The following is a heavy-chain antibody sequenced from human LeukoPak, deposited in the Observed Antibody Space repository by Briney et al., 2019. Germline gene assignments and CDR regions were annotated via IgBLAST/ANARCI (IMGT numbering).Heavy chain of an antibody. CDR1: GFTFSSYS. J-gene: IGHJ4*02. V-gene: IGHV3-21*01. CDR3: ARDHTSGWYEGLGYFDY. Sequence: PGGSLRLSCAASGFTFSSYSMNWVRQAPGKGLEWVSSISSSSSYIYYADSVKGRFTISRDNAKNSLYLQMNSLRAEDTAVYYCARDHTSGWYEGLGYFDYWGQGTLVTVSS. D-gene: IGHD6-19*01. CDR2: ISSSSSYI.